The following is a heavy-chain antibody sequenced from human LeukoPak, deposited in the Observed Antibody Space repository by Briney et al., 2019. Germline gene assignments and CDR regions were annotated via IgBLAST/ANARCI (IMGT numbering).Heavy chain of an antibody. CDR2: IYYSGST. Sequence: SETLSLTCTVSGGSISSYYWSWIRQPPGKGLERIGYIYYSGSTNYNPSLKSRVTISVDTSKNQFSLKLSSVTAADTAVYYCASHYGSGSYPLYYFDYWGQGTLVTVSS. CDR1: GGSISSYY. V-gene: IGHV4-59*08. J-gene: IGHJ4*02. CDR3: ASHYGSGSYPLYYFDY. D-gene: IGHD3-10*01.